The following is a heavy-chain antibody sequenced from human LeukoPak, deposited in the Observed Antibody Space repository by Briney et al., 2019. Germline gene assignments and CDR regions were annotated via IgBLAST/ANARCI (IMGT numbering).Heavy chain of an antibody. CDR1: GGSISSGGYY. J-gene: IGHJ4*02. CDR2: IYYSGST. D-gene: IGHD3-16*02. Sequence: SETLSLTCTVSGGSISSGGYYWSWIRQHPGKGLEWIGYIYYSGSTYYNLSLKSRVTISVDTSKNQFSLKLSSVTAADTAVYYCARDKVTFGGVIVDYWGQGTLVTVSS. CDR3: ARDKVTFGGVIVDY. V-gene: IGHV4-31*03.